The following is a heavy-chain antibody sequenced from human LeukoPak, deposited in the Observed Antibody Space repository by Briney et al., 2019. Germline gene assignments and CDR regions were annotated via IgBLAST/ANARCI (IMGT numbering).Heavy chain of an antibody. CDR1: GYSVSSGYY. V-gene: IGHV4-38-2*02. CDR2: MYHSGDT. J-gene: IGHJ4*02. Sequence: KTSETLSLTCTVSGYSVSSGYYWGWIRQPPGKGLEWIASMYHSGDTYYNPSLRSRVTISVDTPKNQLSLKLSSVTAADTAVYYCVRDRDYWGQGTLVTVSS. CDR3: VRDRDY.